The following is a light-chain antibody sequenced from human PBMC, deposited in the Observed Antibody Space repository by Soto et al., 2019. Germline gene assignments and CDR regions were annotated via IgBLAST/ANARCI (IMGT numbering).Light chain of an antibody. V-gene: IGLV2-11*01. CDR2: DVS. Sequence: QSVLTQPRSVSGSPGQSVTISRTGTSSDVGGYNYVSWYQQHPGKAPKLMIYDVSKRPSGVPDRFSGSKSGNTASLTISGLQAEDEADYYCSSYTTSSTLGVIFGGGTKLTVL. CDR1: SSDVGGYNY. J-gene: IGLJ2*01. CDR3: SSYTTSSTLGVI.